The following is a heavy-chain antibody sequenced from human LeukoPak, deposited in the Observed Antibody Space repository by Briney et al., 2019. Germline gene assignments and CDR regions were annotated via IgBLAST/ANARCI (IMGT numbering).Heavy chain of an antibody. Sequence: PGGSLRLSCAASGFSFTTSGMHWIRQAPGKGLEWVAFIRYDGSNKYYADSVKGRFTISRDNSKNTLYLQMNSLRAEDTAVYYCAKTGSGSNEWYFDYWGQGTLVTVSS. J-gene: IGHJ4*02. CDR1: GFSFTTSG. CDR3: AKTGSGSNEWYFDY. D-gene: IGHD3-10*01. V-gene: IGHV3-30*02. CDR2: IRYDGSNK.